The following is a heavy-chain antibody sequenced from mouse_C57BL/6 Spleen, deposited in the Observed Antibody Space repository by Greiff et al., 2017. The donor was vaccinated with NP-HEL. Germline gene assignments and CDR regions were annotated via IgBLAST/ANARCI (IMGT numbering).Heavy chain of an antibody. J-gene: IGHJ2*01. Sequence: EVMLVESGGGLVKPGGSLKLSCAASGFTFSSSAMSWVRQTPEKRLEWVATISDGGSYTYYPDNVKGRFTISRDNAKNNLYLQMSHLKSEDTAMYYCARKTGYFDYWGQGTTLTVSS. V-gene: IGHV5-4*03. CDR3: ARKTGYFDY. CDR1: GFTFSSSA. CDR2: ISDGGSYT.